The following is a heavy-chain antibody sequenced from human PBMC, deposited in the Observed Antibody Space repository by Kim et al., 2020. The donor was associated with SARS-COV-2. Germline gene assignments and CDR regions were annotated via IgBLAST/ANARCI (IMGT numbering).Heavy chain of an antibody. D-gene: IGHD6-19*01. V-gene: IGHV4-34*01. CDR1: GGSFSGYY. J-gene: IGHJ5*02. Sequence: SETLSLACAVYGGSFSGYYWSWIRQPPGKGLEWIGEINHSGSTNYNPSLKSRVTISVDTSKNQFSLKLSSVTAADTAVYYCARGRGVMVAVASNWFDPWGQGTLVTVSS. CDR3: ARGRGVMVAVASNWFDP. CDR2: INHSGST.